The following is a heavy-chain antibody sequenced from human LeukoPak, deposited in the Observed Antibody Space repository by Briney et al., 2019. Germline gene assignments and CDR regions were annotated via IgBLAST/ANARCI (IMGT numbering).Heavy chain of an antibody. D-gene: IGHD1-26*01. J-gene: IGHJ4*02. CDR3: ARDFPLRYSGSYFGY. V-gene: IGHV1-2*02. CDR1: GYTFTGYY. CDR2: INPNSGGT. Sequence: ASVKVSCKASGYTFTGYYMHWVRQAPGQGLEWMGWINPNSGGTNYAQKFQGRVTMTRDTSISTAYMELSRLRSDDTAVYYCARDFPLRYSGSYFGYWGQGTLVTVSS.